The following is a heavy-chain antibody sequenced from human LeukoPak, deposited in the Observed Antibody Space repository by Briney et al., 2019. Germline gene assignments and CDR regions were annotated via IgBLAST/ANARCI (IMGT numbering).Heavy chain of an antibody. Sequence: GVSLRLSCAASGFTFSSYAMHWVRQAPGKGLEWVAVISYDGSNKYYADSVKGRFTISRDNSKNTLYLQMNSLRAEGTAVYYCAKERTRNDFDYWGQGTLVTVSS. V-gene: IGHV3-30-3*01. CDR1: GFTFSSYA. CDR3: AKERTRNDFDY. J-gene: IGHJ4*02. D-gene: IGHD1-1*01. CDR2: ISYDGSNK.